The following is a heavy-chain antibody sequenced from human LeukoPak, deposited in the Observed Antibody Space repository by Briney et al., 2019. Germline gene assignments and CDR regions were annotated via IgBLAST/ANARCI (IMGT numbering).Heavy chain of an antibody. D-gene: IGHD4-17*01. CDR3: ARFYGVTGTDY. CDR1: GGSISSGDYY. Sequence: SQALSLTCTVSGGSISSGDYYWSWFRQPPGKGLEWIGYIYYSGSTYYNPSLKSRVTIPVDTSKSQFSLKLSSVTAADTAVYYCARFYGVTGTDYWGQGTLVTVSS. J-gene: IGHJ4*02. V-gene: IGHV4-30-4*01. CDR2: IYYSGST.